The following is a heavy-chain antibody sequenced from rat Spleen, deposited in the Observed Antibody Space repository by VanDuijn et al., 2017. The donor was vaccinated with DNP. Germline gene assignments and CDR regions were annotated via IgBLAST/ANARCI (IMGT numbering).Heavy chain of an antibody. CDR1: GFTFSDYY. Sequence: EVLLVESDGGLVQPGRSLKLSCAVSGFTFSDYYMAWVRQAPAKGLEWVATLSYNGGTPYYRDPVKGRFTFPSDNAKSTLYLQMDSLRSEDTATYYCARRGYRTDWKGRFTISRDNAKSTLYLQMNSLRSEDTATYYCTTGFFDYWGQGVMVTVSS. V-gene: IGHV5-29*01. J-gene: IGHJ2*01. CDR3: ARRGYRTDWKGRFTISRDNAKSTLYLQMNSLRSEDTATYYCTTGFFDY. D-gene: IGHD1-6*01. CDR2: LSYNGGTP.